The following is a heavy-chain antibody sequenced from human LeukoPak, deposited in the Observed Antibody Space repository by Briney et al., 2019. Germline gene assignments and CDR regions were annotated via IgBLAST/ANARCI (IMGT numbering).Heavy chain of an antibody. J-gene: IGHJ4*02. Sequence: GGSLRPSCAASGFTFSSYSMNWVRQAPGKGLEWVSSISSSSSYIYYADSVKGRFTISRDNAKNSLYLQMNSLRAEDTAVYYCAGVGYGSGSSSYYFDYWGQGTLVTVSS. CDR3: AGVGYGSGSSSYYFDY. CDR1: GFTFSSYS. D-gene: IGHD3-10*01. V-gene: IGHV3-21*01. CDR2: ISSSSSYI.